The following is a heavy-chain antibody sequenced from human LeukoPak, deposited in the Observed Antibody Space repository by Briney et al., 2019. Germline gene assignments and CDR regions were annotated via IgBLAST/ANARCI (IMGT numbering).Heavy chain of an antibody. CDR2: LSFDGNHQ. D-gene: IGHD6-19*01. CDR1: GFTFSSFG. J-gene: IGHJ4*02. CDR3: ARDWFDSGWYLDH. V-gene: IGHV3-30*03. Sequence: GGSLRLSWAASGFTFSSFGMRWVRQAPGRGLEWVAFLSFDGNHQFYADSVKGRFTLSRDNFKNMGFLEMTSLRVEDTAVYYCARDWFDSGWYLDHWGQGALVTVSS.